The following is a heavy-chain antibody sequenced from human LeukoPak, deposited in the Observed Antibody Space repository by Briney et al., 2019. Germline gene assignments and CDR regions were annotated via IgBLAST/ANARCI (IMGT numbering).Heavy chain of an antibody. CDR2: IYPGDSDT. CDR3: AREVPGSSWYYDY. Sequence: GESLQISCKGSGYSFTSYWIGWVRQMPGKGLEWMGIIYPGDSDTRYSPSFQGQVTISADKSISTAYLQWSSLKASDTAMYYCAREVPGSSWYYDYWGQGTLVAVST. J-gene: IGHJ4*02. CDR1: GYSFTSYW. D-gene: IGHD6-13*01. V-gene: IGHV5-51*01.